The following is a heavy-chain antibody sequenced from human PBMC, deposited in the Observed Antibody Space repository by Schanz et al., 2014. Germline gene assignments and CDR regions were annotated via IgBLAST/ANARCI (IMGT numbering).Heavy chain of an antibody. D-gene: IGHD3-3*02. CDR2: IDGEGSDT. J-gene: IGHJ5*02. Sequence: EVQLVESGGCLVQPGGSLRLSCAASGFTFSNNWMHWFRQGPGKGLSWVARIDGEGSDTRYADSVKGRFTISRDNARNTVSLQMNSLRADDTAVYYCVRDERISSGVWFDPWGQGTLVTVSS. V-gene: IGHV3-74*01. CDR3: VRDERISSGVWFDP. CDR1: GFTFSNNW.